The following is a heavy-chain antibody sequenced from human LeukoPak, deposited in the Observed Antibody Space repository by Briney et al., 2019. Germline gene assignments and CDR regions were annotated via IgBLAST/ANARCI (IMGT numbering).Heavy chain of an antibody. J-gene: IGHJ5*02. Sequence: PGGSLRLSCAASGFTFSSHEMNWVRQAPGKGLEWVSYISSTGRTIYYADSVKGRFTISRDNARNSLYLQMDSLGAEDTAVYYCAREAVAAAGARSNWFDPWGQGTLVTVSS. CDR1: GFTFSSHE. D-gene: IGHD6-13*01. V-gene: IGHV3-48*03. CDR2: ISSTGRTI. CDR3: AREAVAAAGARSNWFDP.